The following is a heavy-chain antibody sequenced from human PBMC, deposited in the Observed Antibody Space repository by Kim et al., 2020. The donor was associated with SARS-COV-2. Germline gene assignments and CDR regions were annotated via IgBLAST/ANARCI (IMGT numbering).Heavy chain of an antibody. D-gene: IGHD3-22*01. V-gene: IGHV1-46*01. CDR3: ARGDGDYYDSSGYESYFDY. CDR1: GYTFTSYY. Sequence: ASVKVSCKASGYTFTSYYMHWVRQAPGQGLEWMGIINPSGGSTSYAQKFQGRVTMTRDTSTSTVYMELSSLRSEDTAVYYCARGDGDYYDSSGYESYFDYWGQGTLVTVSS. J-gene: IGHJ4*02. CDR2: INPSGGST.